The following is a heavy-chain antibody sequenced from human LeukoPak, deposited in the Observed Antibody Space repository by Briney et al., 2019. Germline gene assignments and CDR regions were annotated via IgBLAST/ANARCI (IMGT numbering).Heavy chain of an antibody. D-gene: IGHD6-13*01. Sequence: GGSLRLSCAASGFTFSSYAMSWVRQAPGKGLEWVSAISGSGGSTYYADSVKGRFTISRDNSKNTLYLQMNSLRAEDAAVYYCALTAAGYSSSWYRGYWGQGTLVTVSS. J-gene: IGHJ4*02. V-gene: IGHV3-23*01. CDR3: ALTAAGYSSSWYRGY. CDR2: ISGSGGST. CDR1: GFTFSSYA.